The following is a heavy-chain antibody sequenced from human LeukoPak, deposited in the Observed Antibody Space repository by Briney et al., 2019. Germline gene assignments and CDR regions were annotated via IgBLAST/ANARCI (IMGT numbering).Heavy chain of an antibody. J-gene: IGHJ1*01. D-gene: IGHD2-15*01. CDR2: INSDGSIT. V-gene: IGHV3-74*03. Sequence: PGGSLRLSCAASGFTFSSYWMHWVRQAPGKGLVWVSRINSDGSITQYADSVKGRFTISRDNAKNTLYQQMNSLRDEDTAVYYCARATTSGASYYGLWGQGTLVTVSS. CDR3: ARATTSGASYYGL. CDR1: GFTFSSYW.